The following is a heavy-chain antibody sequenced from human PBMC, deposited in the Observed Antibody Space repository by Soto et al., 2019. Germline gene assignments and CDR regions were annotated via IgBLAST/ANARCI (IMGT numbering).Heavy chain of an antibody. D-gene: IGHD6-13*01. Sequence: GGSLRLSCAAYAFTFSSYWMHWVRQAPGKGLVWVSRIKSDGSTTTYADSVKGRFSISRDNTKNTLYLQMNSLRAEDTAVYYCARGRTAAGFDFWGQGTLVTVSS. CDR1: AFTFSSYW. V-gene: IGHV3-74*01. J-gene: IGHJ4*02. CDR3: ARGRTAAGFDF. CDR2: IKSDGSTT.